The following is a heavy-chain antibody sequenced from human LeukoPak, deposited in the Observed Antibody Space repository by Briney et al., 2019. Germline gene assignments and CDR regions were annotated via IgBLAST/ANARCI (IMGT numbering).Heavy chain of an antibody. J-gene: IGHJ4*02. CDR2: ISPDGSTT. V-gene: IGHV3-74*01. CDR3: TRDFDFSSAI. Sequence: GGSLRLSCAASGFTFSSFWMHWVRQAPGKGLVWVSRISPDGSTTGHADSVKGRFTTSRDNAKNTLFLQMNSLRAEDTAVYYCTRDFDFSSAIWGQGTLVTVSS. D-gene: IGHD3-3*01. CDR1: GFTFSSFW.